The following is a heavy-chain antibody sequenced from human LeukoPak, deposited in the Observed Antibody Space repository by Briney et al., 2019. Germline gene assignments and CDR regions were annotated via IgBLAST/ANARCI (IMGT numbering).Heavy chain of an antibody. D-gene: IGHD4-17*01. CDR1: GFTFSSYG. Sequence: GRSLRLSCAASGFTFSSYGMHWVRQAPGKGLEWVAVISYDGTNKYYADSVKGRFIMSRDDSKNTLYLQMNSLRAEDTAVYYCAKDPSTVTTGVFDIWGQGTMVSVSS. CDR2: ISYDGTNK. V-gene: IGHV3-30*18. CDR3: AKDPSTVTTGVFDI. J-gene: IGHJ3*02.